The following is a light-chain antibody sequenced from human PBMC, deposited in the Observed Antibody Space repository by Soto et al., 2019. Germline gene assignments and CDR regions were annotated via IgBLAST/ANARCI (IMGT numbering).Light chain of an antibody. CDR2: AAS. CDR3: QQSYSTPWT. J-gene: IGKJ1*01. Sequence: DIQMTQSPSSLSASVRDRVTITCRASQDTRGYLNWYQQKPGKAPKLLIYAASSLQSGIPSRFSGNGSETDFTLTISSLQPEDFATYYCQQSYSTPWTFGQGTKVVIK. V-gene: IGKV1-39*01. CDR1: QDTRGY.